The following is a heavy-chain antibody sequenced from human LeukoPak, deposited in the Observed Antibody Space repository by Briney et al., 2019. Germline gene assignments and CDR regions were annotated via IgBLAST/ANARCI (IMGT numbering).Heavy chain of an antibody. D-gene: IGHD1-1*01. CDR3: ARFGGPDLQHNWFDL. Sequence: GGSLRLSCAASGFTFSSYTMNWVRQAPGKGLEWVSSISGSSRHKYYADSVKGRFTISRDNAKNSLYLQMNSLRAEDTAVYYCARFGGPDLQHNWFDLWGQGTLVTVSS. V-gene: IGHV3-21*01. J-gene: IGHJ5*02. CDR1: GFTFSSYT. CDR2: ISGSSRHK.